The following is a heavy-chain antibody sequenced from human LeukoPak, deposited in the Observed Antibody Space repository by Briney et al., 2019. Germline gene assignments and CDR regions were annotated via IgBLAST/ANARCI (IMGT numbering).Heavy chain of an antibody. D-gene: IGHD3-9*01. Sequence: PGGSLRLSCTASGFTFGDYAMSWVRQAPGKGLEWVGFIRSKAYGGTTEYAASVKGRFTISRDDSKSIAYLQMNSLKTEDTAVYYCNRGVDYDILTGSPLRFDPWGQGTLVTVSS. J-gene: IGHJ5*02. CDR3: NRGVDYDILTGSPLRFDP. CDR1: GFTFGDYA. CDR2: IRSKAYGGTT. V-gene: IGHV3-49*04.